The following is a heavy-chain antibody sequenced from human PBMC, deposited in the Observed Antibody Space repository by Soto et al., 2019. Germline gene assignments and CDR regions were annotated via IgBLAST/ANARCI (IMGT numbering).Heavy chain of an antibody. CDR1: GYTLTTYP. D-gene: IGHD4-17*01. CDR2: IDAGKGDT. V-gene: IGHV1-3*01. J-gene: IGHJ4*02. CDR3: ATEGFRPTTAY. Sequence: QLHLVQSGTEVKKPGASVTISCEASGYTLTTYPIHWVRQAPGQRLEWMGWIDAGKGDTRYSQTFRGRVTFTRDTSANTAYMELSDLTSADSAIYYCATEGFRPTTAYWGQGTQVTVSS.